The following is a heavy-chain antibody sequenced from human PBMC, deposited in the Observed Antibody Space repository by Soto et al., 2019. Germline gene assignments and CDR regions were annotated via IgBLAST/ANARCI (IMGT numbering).Heavy chain of an antibody. CDR1: GFTFSRSV. J-gene: IGHJ4*02. CDR2: MWYDGTNK. V-gene: IGHV3-33*01. CDR3: AREVSGSSYFDY. D-gene: IGHD6-19*01. Sequence: QVQLVESGGGVVQPGTSLTISCVASGFTFSRSVIHWVRQAPGMGLEWVAVMWYDGTNKNYADSVKGRFTISRDSSKNTQYLQLNSLRVDDTAVYYCAREVSGSSYFDYWGQGTLVTVSS.